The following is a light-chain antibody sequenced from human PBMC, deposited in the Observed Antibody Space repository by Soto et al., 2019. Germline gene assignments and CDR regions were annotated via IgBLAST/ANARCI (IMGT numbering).Light chain of an antibody. V-gene: IGKV1-9*01. CDR1: QGISSY. CDR3: QQLNSYPLT. Sequence: DIQLTQSPSFLSASVGDRVTITCRASQGISSYLAWYQQKPGKAPKLLIYAASTLQSGVPSRFSGSGSGTEFPITISSQQPEDFANYYCQQLNSYPLTFGPGTKVDIK. J-gene: IGKJ3*01. CDR2: AAS.